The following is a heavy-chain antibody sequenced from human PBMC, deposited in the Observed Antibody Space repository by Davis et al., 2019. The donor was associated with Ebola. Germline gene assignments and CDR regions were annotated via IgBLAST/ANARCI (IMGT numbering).Heavy chain of an antibody. CDR1: GGSFSDYY. J-gene: IGHJ5*01. D-gene: IGHD4-11*01. CDR3: ARIDNSASFDS. Sequence: PSETLSLTCAVYGGSFSDYYWGWIRQSPGKGLEWIGEINHSGATKYNPSLKSRVAISVGTSKNQFSLRMSSVTAADTAVYYCARIDNSASFDSWGQGTLVTVSS. V-gene: IGHV4-34*01. CDR2: INHSGAT.